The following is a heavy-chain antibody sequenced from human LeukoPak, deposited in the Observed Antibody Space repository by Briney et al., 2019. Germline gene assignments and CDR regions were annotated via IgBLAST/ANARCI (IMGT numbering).Heavy chain of an antibody. D-gene: IGHD3-10*01. J-gene: IGHJ4*02. CDR2: INPNNGGT. CDR3: ARESMVRGVNNSDY. CDR1: GYTFTSYY. V-gene: IGHV1-46*01. Sequence: ASVKVSCKASGYTFTSYYMLWVRQAPGQGLEWMGRINPNNGGTNYAQKFQGRVTITTDESTSTAYMELSSLRSEDTAVYYCARESMVRGVNNSDYWGQGTLVTVSS.